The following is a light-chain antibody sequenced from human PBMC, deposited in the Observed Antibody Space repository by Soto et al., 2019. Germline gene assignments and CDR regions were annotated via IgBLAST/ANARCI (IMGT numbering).Light chain of an antibody. CDR2: KAS. J-gene: IGKJ1*01. V-gene: IGKV1-5*03. CDR1: QYISSW. CDR3: QQYTSQRT. Sequence: DIQMTQSPSTLSASVGDRVTITCRASQYISSWLAWYQQKPGKAPKLLIYKASSLESGVPSRFSGSGSGTAFTLTISSLQPDDFATYYCQQYTSQRTFGQGTKVEIK.